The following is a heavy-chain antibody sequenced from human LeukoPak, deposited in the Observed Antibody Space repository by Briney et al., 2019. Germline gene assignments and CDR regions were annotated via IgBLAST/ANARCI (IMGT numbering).Heavy chain of an antibody. J-gene: IGHJ4*02. CDR1: GFTFSSYA. Sequence: GRSLTLSCAASGFTFSSYAIHWVRQAPGKGLEWVALISSDGGTKYYADSVKGRFTISRDNSKNTVYLQMNRLRSEDTAFCFCARPFSRGWYYPYFDQWGQGTLVTVSS. CDR2: ISSDGGTK. CDR3: ARPFSRGWYYPYFDQ. V-gene: IGHV3-30*04. D-gene: IGHD6-19*01.